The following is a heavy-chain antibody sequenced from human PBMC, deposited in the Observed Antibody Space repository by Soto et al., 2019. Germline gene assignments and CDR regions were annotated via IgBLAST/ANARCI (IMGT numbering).Heavy chain of an antibody. V-gene: IGHV3-7*01. D-gene: IGHD6-19*01. J-gene: IGHJ6*03. CDR1: GFTFSSYW. Sequence: GESLKISCAASGFTFSSYWMSWVRQAPGKGLEWVANIKQDGSEKYYVDSVKGRFTISRDNAKNSLYLQMNSLRAEDTAVYYCAREVGAVAGMDYYYYYYMDVWGKGTTVTVSS. CDR2: IKQDGSEK. CDR3: AREVGAVAGMDYYYYYYMDV.